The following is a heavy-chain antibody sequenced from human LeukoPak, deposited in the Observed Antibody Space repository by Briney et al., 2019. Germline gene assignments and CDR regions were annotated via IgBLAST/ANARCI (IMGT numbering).Heavy chain of an antibody. Sequence: SETLSLTCTVSGGSISSGSYYWSWIRQSAGKGLEWIGRIYTSGSTNYNPSLKSRVTIPVDTSKNQFSLKLSSVTAADTAVYYCARERVYDSSGYYPAAYFDYWGQGTLVTVSS. V-gene: IGHV4-61*02. J-gene: IGHJ4*02. CDR3: ARERVYDSSGYYPAAYFDY. CDR1: GGSISSGSYY. CDR2: IYTSGST. D-gene: IGHD3-22*01.